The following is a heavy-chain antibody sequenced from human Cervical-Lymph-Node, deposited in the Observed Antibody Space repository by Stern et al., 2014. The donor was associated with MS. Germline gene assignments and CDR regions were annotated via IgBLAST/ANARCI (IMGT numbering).Heavy chain of an antibody. CDR2: INPTSCGT. CDR3: ATVGTSDY. J-gene: IGHJ4*02. Sequence: VQLVQSGAEVKKPGASVKVSCKASGYSFTGYDMNWVRQAPGQGLEWMGRINPTSCGTNYEQKFEGRVTMTRDTSINTAYMELSSLRSDDTTVYYCATVGTSDYWGQGTLVTVSS. V-gene: IGHV1-2*06. CDR1: GYSFTGYD.